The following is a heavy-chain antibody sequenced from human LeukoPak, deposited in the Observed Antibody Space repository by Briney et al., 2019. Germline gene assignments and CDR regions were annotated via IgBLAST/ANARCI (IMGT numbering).Heavy chain of an antibody. J-gene: IGHJ6*02. CDR3: ARGPGLRFLEWLSYYYYGMDV. CDR1: GYTFTGYY. V-gene: IGHV1-2*02. CDR2: INPNSGGT. Sequence: GASVKVSCKASGYTFTGYYMHWVRQAPGQGLEWMGWINPNSGGTNYAQKFQGRVTMTRDTSISTAYMELSRLRSDDTAVYYCARGPGLRFLEWLSYYYYGMDVWGQGTTVTVSS. D-gene: IGHD3-3*01.